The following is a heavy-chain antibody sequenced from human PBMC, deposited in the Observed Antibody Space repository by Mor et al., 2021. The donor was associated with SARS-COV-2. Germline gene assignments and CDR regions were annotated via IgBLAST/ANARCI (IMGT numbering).Heavy chain of an antibody. Sequence: TNYAPRFQGSVSVTRDTAITTAYLELIRLSSDDTAVYYCARDPGGTYGFDYWGQGTLVTVSS. V-gene: IGHV1-2*02. D-gene: IGHD1-26*01. CDR3: ARDPGGTYGFDY. CDR2: T. J-gene: IGHJ4*02.